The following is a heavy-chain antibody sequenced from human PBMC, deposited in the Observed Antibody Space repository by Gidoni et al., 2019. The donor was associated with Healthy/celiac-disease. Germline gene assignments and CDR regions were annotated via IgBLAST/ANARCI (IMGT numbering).Heavy chain of an antibody. Sequence: QVQLVESGGGVVQPGRSLRLSCAAAGVTFSSDGRNWVRQAPGKGLGWVAVIGYDGSNKYYADSVKGRFTIARDNSKNTLYLQMNSLRAEDTAVYYCARGSVGYSYGLGLAPLEMDVWGKGTTVTVSS. J-gene: IGHJ6*04. D-gene: IGHD5-18*01. V-gene: IGHV3-33*01. CDR2: IGYDGSNK. CDR3: ARGSVGYSYGLGLAPLEMDV. CDR1: GVTFSSDG.